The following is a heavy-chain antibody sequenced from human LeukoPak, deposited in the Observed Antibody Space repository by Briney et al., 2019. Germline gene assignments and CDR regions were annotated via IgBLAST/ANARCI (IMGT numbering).Heavy chain of an antibody. CDR2: ISGSGGST. J-gene: IGHJ4*02. CDR1: GFTFSSYA. V-gene: IGHV3-23*01. D-gene: IGHD3-22*01. CDR3: AKISYYYDSSGYYLDYFCS. Sequence: GGSLRLSCAASGFTFSSYAMSWVRQAPGKGLEWVSAISGSGGSTYYADSGKGRFTISRDNSKNTLYLQMNSLRAEDTAVYYWAKISYYYDSSGYYLDYFCSWGQGTLVTVSS.